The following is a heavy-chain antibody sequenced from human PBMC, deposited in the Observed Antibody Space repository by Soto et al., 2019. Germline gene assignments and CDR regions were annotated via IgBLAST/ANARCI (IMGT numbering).Heavy chain of an antibody. CDR2: ISWNSGSI. CDR1: GFTFDDYA. CDR3: AKDRGYLGDVRFPEAFGY. D-gene: IGHD3-3*01. Sequence: PGGSLRLSCAASGFTFDDYAMHWVRQAPGKGLEWVSGISWNSGSIGYADSVKGRFTISRDNAKNSLYLQMNSLRAEDTALYYCAKDRGYLGDVRFPEAFGYWGQGTLVTVSS. V-gene: IGHV3-9*01. J-gene: IGHJ4*02.